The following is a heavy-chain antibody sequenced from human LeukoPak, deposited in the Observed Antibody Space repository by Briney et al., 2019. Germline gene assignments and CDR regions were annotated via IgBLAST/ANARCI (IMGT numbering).Heavy chain of an antibody. CDR1: GGSISSYY. Sequence: SETLSLTCTVSGGSISSYYWSWIRQPPGKGLEWIGSIYYSGSTYYNPSLKSRVTISVDTSKNQFSLKLSSVTAADTAVYYCARGIVGATHFDYWGQGTLVTVSS. CDR3: ARGIVGATHFDY. V-gene: IGHV4-59*05. J-gene: IGHJ4*02. D-gene: IGHD1-26*01. CDR2: IYYSGST.